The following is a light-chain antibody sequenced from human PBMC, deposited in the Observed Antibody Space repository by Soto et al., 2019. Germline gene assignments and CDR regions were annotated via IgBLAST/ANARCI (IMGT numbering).Light chain of an antibody. CDR3: MQGTHWPWT. V-gene: IGKV2-30*01. J-gene: IGKJ1*01. CDR1: QSLVYSNGNTY. CDR2: LVS. Sequence: VELTQSPLSLPVTLGQPASISCWSSQSLVYSNGNTYLNWFHQRPGQSPRRLIYLVSNRDSGVPDRFSGSGSGTDFTLKISRVEAEDVGVYYCMQGTHWPWTFGQGTKVDIK.